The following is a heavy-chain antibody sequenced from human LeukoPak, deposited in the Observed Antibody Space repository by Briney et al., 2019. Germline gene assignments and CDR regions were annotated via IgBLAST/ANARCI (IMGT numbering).Heavy chain of an antibody. CDR1: GGSINNYF. V-gene: IGHV4-59*01. CDR3: ARGSIPTQNWFDP. D-gene: IGHD2-2*01. J-gene: IGHJ5*02. Sequence: SQTLSLTCTVSGGSINNYFWNWIPQPPGKGLEWIGYMYYTGSSSYSPSLKSRVTISVDTSKNQFSLKLSSVTTADTAIYYCARGSIPTQNWFDPWGQGTPVTVSS. CDR2: MYYTGSS.